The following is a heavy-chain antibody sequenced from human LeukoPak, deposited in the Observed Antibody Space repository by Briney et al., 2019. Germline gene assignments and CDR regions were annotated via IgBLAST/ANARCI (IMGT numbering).Heavy chain of an antibody. CDR2: IYYSGST. CDR3: ARDRYYDTNGYYYDS. D-gene: IGHD3-22*01. CDR1: GGSISSYY. Sequence: PSETLSLTCTVSGGSISSYYWSWIRQPPGKGLEWIGYIYYSGSTNYNPSLKSRVTISVDTSKNQFSLKLSSVTAADTAVYYCARDRYYDTNGYYYDSWGQGTLVTVSS. V-gene: IGHV4-59*01. J-gene: IGHJ5*01.